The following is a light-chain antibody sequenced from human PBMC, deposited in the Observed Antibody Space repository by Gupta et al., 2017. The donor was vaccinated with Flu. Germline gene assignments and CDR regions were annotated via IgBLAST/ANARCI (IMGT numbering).Light chain of an antibody. CDR1: QGLVFVDGNTY. Sequence: DVVLTQPPLSLPVTLGQTASISCKSSQGLVFVDGNTYLTWVQQTPGQSPRRLIYKGSHRDYGVPDRFSGSGSGTEFTLKIRRVEAEDVGIYYCMHDFRWPWTFGQGTKVEI. J-gene: IGKJ1*01. V-gene: IGKV2-30*01. CDR2: KGS. CDR3: MHDFRWPWT.